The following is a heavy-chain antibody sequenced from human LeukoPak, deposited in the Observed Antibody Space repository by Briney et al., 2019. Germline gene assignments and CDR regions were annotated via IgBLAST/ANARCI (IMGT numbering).Heavy chain of an antibody. Sequence: GGCLRLSCAASGFTFSNAWMNWVRQAPGKGLEWVGRVKSKADGGTTEYAAPVKGRFTISRDDSKNTLYLQMNSLKTEDAAVYYCTTGDSSSPLWGQGTLVTVSS. D-gene: IGHD3-22*01. J-gene: IGHJ4*02. CDR3: TTGDSSSPL. V-gene: IGHV3-15*01. CDR1: GFTFSNAW. CDR2: VKSKADGGTT.